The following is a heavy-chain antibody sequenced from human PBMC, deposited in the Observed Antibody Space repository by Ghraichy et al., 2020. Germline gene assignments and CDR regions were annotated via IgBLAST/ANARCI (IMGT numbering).Heavy chain of an antibody. CDR2: INRDGRST. D-gene: IGHD2-2*02. V-gene: IGHV3-74*01. CDR1: GFTFNNYW. CDR3: ARDPYCTSANCYTVAWFDS. Sequence: GGSLRLSCAASGFTFNNYWMHWVRQVPGEGLVWVSSINRDGRSTDYADSVKGRFTVSRDNAKNTLYLQMNSLRAEDTAVYYCARDPYCTSANCYTVAWFDSWGQGTLVTVSS. J-gene: IGHJ5*01.